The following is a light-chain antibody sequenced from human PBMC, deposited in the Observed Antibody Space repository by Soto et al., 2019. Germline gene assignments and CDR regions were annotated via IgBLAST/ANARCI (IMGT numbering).Light chain of an antibody. CDR1: QSISSW. J-gene: IGKJ5*01. V-gene: IGKV1-5*01. CDR3: QQYSTYST. Sequence: DLQMTQSPSTLSASVGDRVTITCRASQSISSWLAWYQQKPGKAPKLLIYDASNLETGVPSRFSGSGSGTDFTFTISSLQPDDFATYYCQQYSTYSTFGQGTRLEIK. CDR2: DAS.